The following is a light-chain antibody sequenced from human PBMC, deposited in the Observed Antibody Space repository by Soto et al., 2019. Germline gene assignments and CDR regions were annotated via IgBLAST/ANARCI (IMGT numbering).Light chain of an antibody. J-gene: IGKJ1*01. V-gene: IGKV1-39*01. CDR3: QQSYSTPGT. CDR1: PAIASF. Sequence: IQLTQSPSSLSASVGDRVTITCRASPAIASFLAWYQQKPGKAPNLLISVASTLQSGVPSRFSGSGSGTDFTLTISSLQPEDFATYYCQQSYSTPGTFGQGTKVDIK. CDR2: VAS.